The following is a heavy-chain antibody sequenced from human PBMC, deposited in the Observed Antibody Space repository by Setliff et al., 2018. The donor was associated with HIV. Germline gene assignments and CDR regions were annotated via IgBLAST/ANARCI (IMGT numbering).Heavy chain of an antibody. CDR3: ARDPHYFDTSGYYSYFYFDF. V-gene: IGHV4-39*07. CDR2: ISHSGNT. Sequence: SETLSLTCTVSGGSISSNNDHWGWIRQPPGKGLEWIGSISHSGNTYHNPSLQSRVTISIDMSKSQFSLKLRSMSAADPAVYYCARDPHYFDTSGYYSYFYFDFWGQGMLVTVS. J-gene: IGHJ4*02. CDR1: GGSISSNNDH. D-gene: IGHD3-22*01.